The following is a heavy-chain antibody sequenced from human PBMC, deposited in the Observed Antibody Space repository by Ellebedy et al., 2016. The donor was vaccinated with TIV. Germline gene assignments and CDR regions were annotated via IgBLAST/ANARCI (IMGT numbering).Heavy chain of an antibody. CDR1: GYTFSTFG. D-gene: IGHD3-22*01. V-gene: IGHV1-18*01. CDR2: IGPYNGDT. Sequence: AASVKVSCKASGYTFSTFGISWVRQAPGQGLEWLGWIGPYNGDTTYAHNLQGRVTMTTDTSTGTAYMELVRLRSDDTAVYYCARDRGYDPDTFDIWGQGTMVTVSS. CDR3: ARDRGYDPDTFDI. J-gene: IGHJ3*02.